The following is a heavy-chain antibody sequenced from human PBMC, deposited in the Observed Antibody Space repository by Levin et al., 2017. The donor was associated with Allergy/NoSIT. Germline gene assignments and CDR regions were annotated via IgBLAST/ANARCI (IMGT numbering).Heavy chain of an antibody. V-gene: IGHV3-33*01. CDR1: GFTFSTYA. D-gene: IGHD2-15*01. Sequence: GGSLRLSCAASGFTFSTYAMHWVRQAPGKGLEWVAVVWYDGSNKYYVDSVKGRFTISRDNSKNTLYLQMNSLRAEDTAVYYCARETDCSGGDCYRGPIDYWGQGTLVTVSS. J-gene: IGHJ4*02. CDR2: VWYDGSNK. CDR3: ARETDCSGGDCYRGPIDY.